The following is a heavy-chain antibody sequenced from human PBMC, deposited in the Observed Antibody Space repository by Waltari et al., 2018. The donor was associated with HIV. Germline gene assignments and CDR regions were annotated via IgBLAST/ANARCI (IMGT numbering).Heavy chain of an antibody. Sequence: QLQLQESGPGLVKPSETLSLTCTVSGGSISSSSYYWGWIRQPPGKGLEWIGSIYYSGSTYYNPSLKSRVTISVDTSKNQFSLKLSSVTAADTAVYYCARAPGNWNDDTLIDYWGQGTLVTVSS. CDR3: ARAPGNWNDDTLIDY. J-gene: IGHJ4*02. D-gene: IGHD1-1*01. CDR2: IYYSGST. CDR1: GGSISSSSYY. V-gene: IGHV4-39*07.